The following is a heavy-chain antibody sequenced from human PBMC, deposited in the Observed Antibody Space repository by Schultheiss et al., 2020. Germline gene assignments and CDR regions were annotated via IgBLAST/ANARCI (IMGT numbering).Heavy chain of an antibody. CDR1: GGSISSYY. CDR3: ARDLSGRIAVDKNQAFDI. CDR2: IYYSGST. Sequence: SETLSLTCTVSGGSISSYYWSWIRQPPGKGLEWIGYIYYSGSTNYNPSLKSRVTISVDTSKNQFSLKLSSVTAADTAVYYCARDLSGRIAVDKNQAFDIWGQGTMVTVSS. V-gene: IGHV4-59*12. J-gene: IGHJ3*02. D-gene: IGHD6-19*01.